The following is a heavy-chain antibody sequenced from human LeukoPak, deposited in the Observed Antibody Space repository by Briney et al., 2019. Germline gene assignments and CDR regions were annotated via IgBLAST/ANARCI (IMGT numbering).Heavy chain of an antibody. CDR2: IYYSGST. CDR3: ARTTEAHSWRTRYYDYYMDV. Sequence: SETLSLTCIVSGGSISSYYWSWIREPPGKGLEWIGYIYYSGSTNYKPSLKSRVTISVDTSKNQFSLKLSSVTAADTAVYYCARTTEAHSWRTRYYDYYMDVWGKGTTVTVSS. D-gene: IGHD6-13*01. J-gene: IGHJ6*03. V-gene: IGHV4-59*01. CDR1: GGSISSYY.